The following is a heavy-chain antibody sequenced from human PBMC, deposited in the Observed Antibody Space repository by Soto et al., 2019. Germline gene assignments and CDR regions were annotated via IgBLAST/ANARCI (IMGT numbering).Heavy chain of an antibody. CDR1: GYTFTSYD. V-gene: IGHV1-8*01. J-gene: IGHJ6*02. D-gene: IGHD2-15*01. CDR3: ASRTGIYCSGNSSYTHYYGMDV. CDR2: MNPNSGNT. Sequence: XSVKVSCKASGYTFTSYDIDWVRHATGQGHEWTGWMNPNSGNTVYAQKFQGRVTMTRNTSISTAYMELSSLRSEDTAVYYCASRTGIYCSGNSSYTHYYGMDVWGQGTTVTVPS.